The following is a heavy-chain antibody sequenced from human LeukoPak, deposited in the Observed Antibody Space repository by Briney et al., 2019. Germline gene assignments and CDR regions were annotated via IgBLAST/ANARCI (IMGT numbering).Heavy chain of an antibody. CDR3: ARDGYSGSSLFDS. V-gene: IGHV4-59*11. D-gene: IGHD1-26*01. CDR1: DGSITSHF. J-gene: IGHJ4*02. CDR2: IYHSGIT. Sequence: SETLSLTCTVSDGSITSHFWSWIRQPPGKGLEWIGYIYHSGITNYNPSLKSRVTISVDTSKNQFSLELNSVTAADTAVYYCARDGYSGSSLFDSWGQGTLVTVSS.